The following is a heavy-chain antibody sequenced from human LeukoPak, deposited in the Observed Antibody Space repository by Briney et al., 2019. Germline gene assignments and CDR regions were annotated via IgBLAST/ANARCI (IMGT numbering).Heavy chain of an antibody. J-gene: IGHJ6*02. CDR1: GGSISSYY. V-gene: IGHV4-4*07. Sequence: SGTLSLTCTVSGGSISSYYWSWIRQPAGKGLEWIGRVYTSGSTNYNPSLKSRVTISVDTSKNQFSLKLSSVTAADTAVYYCARSGAFNYGMDVWGQGTTVTVTS. D-gene: IGHD1-26*01. CDR3: ARSGAFNYGMDV. CDR2: VYTSGST.